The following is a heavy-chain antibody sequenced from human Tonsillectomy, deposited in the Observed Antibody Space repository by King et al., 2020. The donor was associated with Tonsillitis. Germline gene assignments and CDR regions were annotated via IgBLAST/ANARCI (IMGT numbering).Heavy chain of an antibody. J-gene: IGHJ1*01. CDR1: GFTFSSYA. CDR2: ISYDGNDE. Sequence: QLVQSGGGVVQPGRSLRLSCVASGFTFSSYAFHWVRQAPGQGLDWMASISYDGNDEYYADSVKGRFSISRDSSKNTLYLQMNSLRVEDTAVYYCARVQGLYSSPYQAYFQQWGQGTLVTVSS. V-gene: IGHV3-30*04. D-gene: IGHD6-6*01. CDR3: ARVQGLYSSPYQAYFQQ.